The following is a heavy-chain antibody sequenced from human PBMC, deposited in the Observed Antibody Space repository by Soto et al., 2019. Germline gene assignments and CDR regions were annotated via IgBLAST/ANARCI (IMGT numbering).Heavy chain of an antibody. J-gene: IGHJ5*02. Sequence: GGSLRLSCAASGFTFSTYTMHWVRQAPGKGLEWVAVISYDGSNKYYADSVKGRFTISRDNSENTLYLQMNSLRAEDTAVYYCARGYDRGGYVHYNWFEPWGQGTLVTVSS. CDR2: ISYDGSNK. CDR1: GFTFSTYT. CDR3: ARGYDRGGYVHYNWFEP. D-gene: IGHD3-22*01. V-gene: IGHV3-30-3*01.